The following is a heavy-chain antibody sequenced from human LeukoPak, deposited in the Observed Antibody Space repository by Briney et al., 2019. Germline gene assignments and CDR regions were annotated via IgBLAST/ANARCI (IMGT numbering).Heavy chain of an antibody. J-gene: IGHJ5*02. D-gene: IGHD6-19*01. CDR1: GGSFSGYY. V-gene: IGHV4-34*01. Sequence: PSETLSLTCAVYGGSFSGYYWSWIRQPPGKGLEWIGEINHSGSTNCNPSLKSRVSISVDSSKTQFSLKLSSVTAADAAVYYCGRSSGWHWFDPWGQGTLVTVSS. CDR3: GRSSGWHWFDP. CDR2: INHSGST.